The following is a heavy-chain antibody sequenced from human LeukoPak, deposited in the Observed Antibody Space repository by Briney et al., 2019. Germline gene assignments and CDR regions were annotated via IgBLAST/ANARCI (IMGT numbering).Heavy chain of an antibody. V-gene: IGHV1-69*05. Sequence: SVKVSCKASGGTFSCYAISWVRQAPGQGLEWMGRIIPIFGTANYAQKFQGRVTITTDESTSTAYMELSSLRSEDTAVYYCAREISSSWYNLPYNWFDPWGQGTLVTVSS. CDR2: IIPIFGTA. J-gene: IGHJ5*02. CDR1: GGTFSCYA. CDR3: AREISSSWYNLPYNWFDP. D-gene: IGHD6-13*01.